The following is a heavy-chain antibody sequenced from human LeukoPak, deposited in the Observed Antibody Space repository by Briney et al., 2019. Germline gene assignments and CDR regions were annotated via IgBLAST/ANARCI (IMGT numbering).Heavy chain of an antibody. CDR3: ATAASPTIYGGLDS. J-gene: IGHJ4*02. CDR1: GFTFSSYY. CDR2: IKHDGSDS. V-gene: IGHV3-7*01. Sequence: GGSLRLSCAASGFTFSSYYMSWIRQAPGKGLEWVANIKHDGSDSFYVDSVKGRFTISRDNSENSLYLQMHSLIVEDTAMYSCATAASPTIYGGLDSWGQGAVVTVSS. D-gene: IGHD4-17*01.